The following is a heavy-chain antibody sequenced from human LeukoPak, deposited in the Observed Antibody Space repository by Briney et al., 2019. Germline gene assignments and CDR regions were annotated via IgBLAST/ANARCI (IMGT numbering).Heavy chain of an antibody. CDR3: AKDRDDGFDI. CDR1: GFTLSTYG. Sequence: HTGGSLRLSCAASGFTLSTYGMHWVRQAPGKGLEWVAVMSSHGSNKYYADSVKGRFTISRDNSKNTLYLQMNSLRTEDTAVYYCAKDRDDGFDIWGQGTMVSVSS. CDR2: MSSHGSNK. J-gene: IGHJ3*02. V-gene: IGHV3-30*18.